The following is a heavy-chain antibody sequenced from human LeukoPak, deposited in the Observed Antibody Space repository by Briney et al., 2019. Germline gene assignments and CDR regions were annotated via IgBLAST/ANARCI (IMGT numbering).Heavy chain of an antibody. CDR3: ARVCLWGGSCYVYQHGMDV. J-gene: IGHJ6*01. V-gene: IGHV4-34*01. CDR1: GGSFNVYS. CDR2: RYQRGGT. Sequence: SEALSLTSGVDGGSFNVYSWSWSLPPPRKRREGRGGRYQRGGTNYNQSLKSPVTLWADNSQNQLSLQLRSVTAADTAVYYCARVCLWGGSCYVYQHGMDVGGEGPTVTVS. D-gene: IGHD2-2*01.